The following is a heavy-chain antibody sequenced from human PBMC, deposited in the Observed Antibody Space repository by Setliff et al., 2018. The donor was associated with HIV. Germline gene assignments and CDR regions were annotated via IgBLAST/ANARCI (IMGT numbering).Heavy chain of an antibody. J-gene: IGHJ4*01. CDR2: INHSGRA. CDR3: ARGAPYCNHGICHLFDY. V-gene: IGHV4-34*01. Sequence: SETLSLTCAVYSGSFSGYYWSWIRQPAGKGLEWLGEINHSGRAKYNPSLKSRASISADTSKNQFSLRLTSVTAADTAVYYCARGAPYCNHGICHLFDYWGHGNLVTVSS. CDR1: SGSFSGYY. D-gene: IGHD2-8*01.